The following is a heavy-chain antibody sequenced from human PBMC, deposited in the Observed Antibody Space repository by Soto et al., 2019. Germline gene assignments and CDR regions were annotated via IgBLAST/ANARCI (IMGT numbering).Heavy chain of an antibody. D-gene: IGHD6-13*01. J-gene: IGHJ6*03. CDR3: ARVALPGYSKIYCYMDV. CDR2: IYYSGST. CDR1: GGSISSYY. V-gene: IGHV4-59*08. Sequence: SETLSLTCTVSGGSISSYYWSWIRQPPGKGLECIGYIYYSGSTNYNPSLKSRVTISVDTSKIQFSLKLSSVTAADTAVYYCARVALPGYSKIYCYMDVWGKGTTVTVSS.